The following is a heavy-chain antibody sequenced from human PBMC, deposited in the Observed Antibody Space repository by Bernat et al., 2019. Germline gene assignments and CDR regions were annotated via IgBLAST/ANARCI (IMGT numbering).Heavy chain of an antibody. CDR2: IKSITDGGTT. CDR1: GFTFSNAW. J-gene: IGHJ4*02. CDR3: TTPPRRQGY. V-gene: IGHV3-15*01. Sequence: EVQLVESGGGLVKPGGSLRLSCAASGFTFSNAWMSWVRQAPGKGLEWVGRIKSITDGGTTDYAAPVKGRFTISRDDSKNTLYLQMNSLKTEDTAVYYCTTPPRRQGYWGQGTLVTVSS. D-gene: IGHD6-25*01.